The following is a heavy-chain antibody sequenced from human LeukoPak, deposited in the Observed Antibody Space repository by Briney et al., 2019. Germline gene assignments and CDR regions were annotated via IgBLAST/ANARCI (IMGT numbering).Heavy chain of an antibody. J-gene: IGHJ4*02. CDR1: GYIFTDYY. D-gene: IGHD6-13*01. CDR2: FNPASGDT. V-gene: IGHV1-2*02. Sequence: ASVKVSCKASGYIFTDYYMHWVRQAPGQGLEWMGWFNPASGDTNFAQKLQGRVTMTRDTSITTAYMDLSSLTPDDTAVYFCARDQGSLTRSWYTGYWGQGTQVTVSS. CDR3: ARDQGSLTRSWYTGY.